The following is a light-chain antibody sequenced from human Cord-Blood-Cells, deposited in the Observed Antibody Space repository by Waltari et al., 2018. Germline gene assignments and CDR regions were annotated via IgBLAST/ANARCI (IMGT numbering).Light chain of an antibody. CDR1: QSISSY. J-gene: IGKJ2*01. CDR3: QQSYSTPMYT. CDR2: AAS. Sequence: DIQMTQSPSSLSASVGARVTITSRASQSISSYLNWYQQKPGKAPKLLIYAASSLQSGVPSRFSGSGSGTDFTLTISSLQPEDFATYDCQQSYSTPMYTFGQGTKLEIK. V-gene: IGKV1-39*01.